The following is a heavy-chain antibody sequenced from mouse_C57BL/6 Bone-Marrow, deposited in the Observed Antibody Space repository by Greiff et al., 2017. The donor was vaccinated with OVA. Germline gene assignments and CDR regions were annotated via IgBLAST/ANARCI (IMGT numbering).Heavy chain of an antibody. V-gene: IGHV3-5*01. J-gene: IGHJ4*01. CDR3: AREMGYGSSYGAMDD. CDR2: IYYSGTI. CDR1: GISITTGNYR. D-gene: IGHD1-1*01. Sequence: VQLQQSGPGLVKPSQTVFLTCTVTGISITTGNYRWSWIRQFPGNKLEWIGYIYYSGTITYNPSLTSRTTITRDTPKNQFFLEMNSLTAEDTATYYCAREMGYGSSYGAMDDWGQGTSVTVSS.